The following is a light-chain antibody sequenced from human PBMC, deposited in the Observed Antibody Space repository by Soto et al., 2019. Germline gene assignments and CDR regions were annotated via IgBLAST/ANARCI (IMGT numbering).Light chain of an antibody. V-gene: IGKV1-5*01. J-gene: IGKJ1*01. CDR2: DAS. CDR3: QQYNSYPE. Sequence: DIQMTQSPSTLSASVGDRVTITCRASQSISSWLAWYQQKPGKAPKLLIYDASSLESGVPSRFSGSGSGTEFTLTISSLQPDDSATYYCQQYNSYPEFGQGTKVEIK. CDR1: QSISSW.